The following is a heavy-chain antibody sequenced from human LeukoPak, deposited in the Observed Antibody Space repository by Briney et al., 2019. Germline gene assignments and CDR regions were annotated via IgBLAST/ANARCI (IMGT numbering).Heavy chain of an antibody. CDR2: ISWNSGSI. CDR3: AKSNTAMVTDPFDY. V-gene: IGHV3-9*03. D-gene: IGHD5-18*01. CDR1: GFTFDDYA. J-gene: IGHJ4*02. Sequence: GRSLRLSCAASGFTFDDYAMHWVRQAPGKGLEWVSGISWNSGSIGYADSVKGRFTISRDNAKNSPYLQMNSLRAEDMALYYCAKSNTAMVTDPFDYWGQGTLVTVSS.